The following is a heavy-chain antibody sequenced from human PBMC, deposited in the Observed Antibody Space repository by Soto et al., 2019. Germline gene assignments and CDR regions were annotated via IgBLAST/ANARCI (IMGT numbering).Heavy chain of an antibody. CDR3: NIVVVVADFHQFDY. V-gene: IGHV3-11*01. CDR2: ISSSGSTI. D-gene: IGHD2-15*01. Sequence: QVQLVESGGGLVKPGGSLRLSCAVSGFTFSDYYMSWIRQAPGKGLEWVSYISSSGSTIYYADSVKGRFTISRDNAKNSLYLQMNSLRAEDTAVYYCNIVVVVADFHQFDYWGQGTLVTVSS. J-gene: IGHJ4*02. CDR1: GFTFSDYY.